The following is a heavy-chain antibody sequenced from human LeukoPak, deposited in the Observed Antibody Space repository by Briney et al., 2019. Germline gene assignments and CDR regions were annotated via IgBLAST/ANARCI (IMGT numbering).Heavy chain of an antibody. CDR3: ARQGMWLLSGGSVDV. CDR2: ISADNGNT. D-gene: IGHD3-3*01. J-gene: IGHJ6*04. V-gene: IGHV1-18*01. Sequence: ASVKVSCKASGYTFTSYGISWLRQAPGQGLGWMGWISADNGNTNYAQKLQGRVTMTTDTSTTTAYMELRSLRSDDTAVYYCARQGMWLLSGGSVDVWGKGTTVTVSS. CDR1: GYTFTSYG.